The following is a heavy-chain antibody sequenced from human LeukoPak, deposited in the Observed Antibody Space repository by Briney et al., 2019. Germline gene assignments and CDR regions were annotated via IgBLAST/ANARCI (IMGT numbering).Heavy chain of an antibody. CDR2: ISAYNGNT. D-gene: IGHD1-26*01. CDR3: ARDGLVGATGGYFDY. V-gene: IGHV1-18*01. Sequence: GASVKVSCKASGYTFASYGISWVRQAPGQVLEWMGWISAYNGNTNYAQKLQGRVTMTTDTSTSTAYMELRSLRSDDTAVYYCARDGLVGATGGYFDYWGQGTLVTVSS. J-gene: IGHJ4*02. CDR1: GYTFASYG.